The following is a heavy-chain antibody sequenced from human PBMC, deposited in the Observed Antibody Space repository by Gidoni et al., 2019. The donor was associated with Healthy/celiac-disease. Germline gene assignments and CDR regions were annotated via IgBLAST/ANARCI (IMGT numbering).Heavy chain of an antibody. V-gene: IGHV1-69*01. J-gene: IGHJ6*03. CDR3: ARAGELSLLHLGAYYYYYMDV. D-gene: IGHD3-10*01. Sequence: QVQLVQSGAEVKKPGSSVKVSCKASGGTFSSYAISWVRQAPGQGLEWMGGIIPIFGTANYAQKFQGRVTITADESTSTAYMELSSLRSEDTAVYYCARAGELSLLHLGAYYYYYMDVWGKGTTVTVSS. CDR1: GGTFSSYA. CDR2: IIPIFGTA.